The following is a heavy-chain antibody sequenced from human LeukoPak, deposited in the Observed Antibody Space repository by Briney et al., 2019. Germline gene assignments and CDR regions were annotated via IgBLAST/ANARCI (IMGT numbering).Heavy chain of an antibody. J-gene: IGHJ4*02. CDR2: ISSSGSTI. CDR1: GLTFSSYE. D-gene: IGHD3-10*01. V-gene: IGHV3-48*03. CDR3: ASWATQNYGPGSYYMFY. Sequence: PGGSLRLSCAASGLTFSSYEMNWVRQAPGKGLEWVSYISSSGSTIYYADSVKGRFTISRDNAKNSLYLQMNSLRAEDTAVYYCASWATQNYGPGSYYMFYWGQGTLVTVSS.